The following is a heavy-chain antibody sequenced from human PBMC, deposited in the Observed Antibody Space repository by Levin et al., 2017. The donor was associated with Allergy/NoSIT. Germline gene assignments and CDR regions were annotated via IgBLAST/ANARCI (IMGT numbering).Heavy chain of an antibody. CDR2: ISGSGGDI. J-gene: IGHJ4*02. V-gene: IGHV3-23*01. CDR1: GFSFTGYA. D-gene: IGHD2-15*01. CDR3: AKGVERSWIRAGAFDY. Sequence: AGGSLRLSCVASGFSFTGYAMTWVRQTPGRGLEWVAEISGSGGDIYYADSVKGRFTISKDKSKNTLYLQMKSLRVEDTATYFCAKGVERSWIRAGAFDYWGQGTLVTVSS.